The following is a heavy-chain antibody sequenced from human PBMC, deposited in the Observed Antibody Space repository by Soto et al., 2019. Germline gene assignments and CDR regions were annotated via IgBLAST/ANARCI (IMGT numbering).Heavy chain of an antibody. CDR2: INPNSGGT. V-gene: IGHV1-2*04. CDR3: ARDRAGTIFGHPYGMDV. D-gene: IGHD3-3*01. CDR1: GYTFTGYY. Sequence: QVQLVQSGAEVKKPGASVKVSCKASGYTFTGYYMHWVRQAPGQRLEWMGWINPNSGGTNYAQKFQGWVTMTRDTSISTAYMELSRLRSDDTAVYYCARDRAGTIFGHPYGMDVWGQGTTVTVSS. J-gene: IGHJ6*02.